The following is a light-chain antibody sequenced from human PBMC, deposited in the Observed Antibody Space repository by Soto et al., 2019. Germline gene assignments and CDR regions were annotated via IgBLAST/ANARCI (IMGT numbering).Light chain of an antibody. CDR2: DAS. Sequence: ENVLTQSTGTLSLSTGERATLCCRASQRVGTYLAWYQQKPGQAPRVIIFDASKRATGIPARFSGSGSGTDFTLTISSLEPEDVAVYYCQQRSNWPITFVQGTRLEIK. V-gene: IGKV3-11*01. J-gene: IGKJ5*01. CDR1: QRVGTY. CDR3: QQRSNWPIT.